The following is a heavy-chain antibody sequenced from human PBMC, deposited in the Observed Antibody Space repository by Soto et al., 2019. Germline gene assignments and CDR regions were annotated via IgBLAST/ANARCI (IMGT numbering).Heavy chain of an antibody. CDR1: GGSISSSSYY. V-gene: IGHV4-39*01. Sequence: QLQLQESGPGLVKPSETLSLTCTVSGGSISSSSYYWGWIRQPPGKGLEWIGSIYYSGSTYYNPSLKSRVTISVDTSKNQFSLKLSSVTAADTAVYYCARRRRYSSSWYGGYYFDYWGQGTLLTVSS. J-gene: IGHJ4*02. D-gene: IGHD6-13*01. CDR2: IYYSGST. CDR3: ARRRRYSSSWYGGYYFDY.